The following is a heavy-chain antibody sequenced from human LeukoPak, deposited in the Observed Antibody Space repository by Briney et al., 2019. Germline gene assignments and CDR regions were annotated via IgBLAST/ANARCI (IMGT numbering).Heavy chain of an antibody. Sequence: GGSLRLSCAASGFTFSSYSMNWVRQAPGKGLGWVSSISSSSSYIYYADSVKGRFTISRDNAKNSLYLQMNSLRAEDTAVYYCARGVGATDHDAFDIWGQGTMVTVSS. J-gene: IGHJ3*02. CDR3: ARGVGATDHDAFDI. CDR2: ISSSSSYI. CDR1: GFTFSSYS. V-gene: IGHV3-21*01. D-gene: IGHD1-26*01.